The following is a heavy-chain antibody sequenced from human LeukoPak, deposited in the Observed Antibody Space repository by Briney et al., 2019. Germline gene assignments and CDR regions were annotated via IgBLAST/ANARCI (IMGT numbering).Heavy chain of an antibody. Sequence: PGGSLRLSCAASGFTVSTNYLSWVRQAPGKGLEWVSAIYSGGRTYYGDSVKGRFTISGDNSKNTLFLQMNSLRAEDTAVYYCARVGVQPGYYYGMDVWGQGTTVTVSS. D-gene: IGHD5-18*01. J-gene: IGHJ6*02. CDR3: ARVGVQPGYYYGMDV. V-gene: IGHV3-66*01. CDR1: GFTVSTNY. CDR2: IYSGGRT.